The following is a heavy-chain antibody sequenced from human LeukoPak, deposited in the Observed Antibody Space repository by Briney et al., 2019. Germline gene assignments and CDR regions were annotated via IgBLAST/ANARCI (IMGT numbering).Heavy chain of an antibody. D-gene: IGHD4-17*01. V-gene: IGHV3-72*01. CDR1: GFTVSSNY. Sequence: PGGSLRLSCAASGFTVSSNYMDWVRQAPGKGLEWVGRTRNKINSYTTEYAASVKGRFTISRDDSKNSLNLQMNSLKTEDTAVYYCVRIGYGDYYIDYWGQGTLVTVSS. J-gene: IGHJ4*02. CDR3: VRIGYGDYYIDY. CDR2: TRNKINSYTT.